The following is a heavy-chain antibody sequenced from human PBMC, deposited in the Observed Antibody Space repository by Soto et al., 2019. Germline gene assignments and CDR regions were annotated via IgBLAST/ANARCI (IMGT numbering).Heavy chain of an antibody. J-gene: IGHJ4*02. CDR2: IYHSGST. V-gene: IGHV4-4*02. CDR3: ARDLHYGSSGWYFDY. CDR1: GGSISSSNW. Sequence: QVQLQESGPGLVKPSGTLSLTCAVSGGSISSSNWWSWVRQPPGKGLEWIGEIYHSGSTNYNPSLKSRVTISVDKCKNQFSLKLSSVTAADTAVYYCARDLHYGSSGWYFDYWGQGTLVTVSS. D-gene: IGHD6-19*01.